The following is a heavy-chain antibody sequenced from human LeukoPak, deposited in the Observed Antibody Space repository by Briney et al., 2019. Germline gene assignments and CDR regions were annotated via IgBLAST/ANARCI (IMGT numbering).Heavy chain of an antibody. V-gene: IGHV3-33*06. D-gene: IGHD4-17*01. CDR2: IWYDGSDK. Sequence: PGGSLRLSCAASGFTFSSYGMHWVRQAPGKGLEWVVVIWYDGSDKYYTDSVKGRFTISRDNSKNTLYLQMNSLRAEDTAVYYCAKDHGDYVAPFDYWGQGTLVTVSS. CDR1: GFTFSSYG. J-gene: IGHJ4*02. CDR3: AKDHGDYVAPFDY.